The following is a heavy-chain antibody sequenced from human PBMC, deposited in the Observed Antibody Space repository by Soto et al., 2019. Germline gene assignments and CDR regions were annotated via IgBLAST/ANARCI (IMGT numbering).Heavy chain of an antibody. D-gene: IGHD3-10*01. Sequence: GGSLRLSYAASGFIFSNFAMYWVRRAPGKGLEWVSSIRQSGDRSSYADSAKGRFTISRDNSKNTLYLQMNGLRLDDTAVYYCVTAVRTRLDNWGQGTLVTVSS. J-gene: IGHJ4*02. CDR1: GFIFSNFA. CDR3: VTAVRTRLDN. CDR2: IRQSGDRS. V-gene: IGHV3-23*01.